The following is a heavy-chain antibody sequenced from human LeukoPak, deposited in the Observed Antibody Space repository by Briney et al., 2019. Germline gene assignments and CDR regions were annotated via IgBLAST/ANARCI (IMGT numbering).Heavy chain of an antibody. Sequence: ASVKVSCKASGFVFAGYYIHWVRQAPGQGLEWMGWMNPNSGTTKSAQKFQGRVTLTRDTSISTAYMELSSLRSDDTAVYYCARDGSGFSPNWYFDLWGRGTLVTVSS. J-gene: IGHJ2*01. CDR3: ARDGSGFSPNWYFDL. CDR1: GFVFAGYY. CDR2: MNPNSGTT. D-gene: IGHD3-3*01. V-gene: IGHV1-2*02.